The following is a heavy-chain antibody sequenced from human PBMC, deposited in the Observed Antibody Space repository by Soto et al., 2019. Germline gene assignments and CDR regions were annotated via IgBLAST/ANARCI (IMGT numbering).Heavy chain of an antibody. CDR1: GFTFTSYT. J-gene: IGHJ4*02. V-gene: IGHV3-21*06. CDR2: ISSSSDYI. CDR3: ARARVYATWLHDF. Sequence: AGGSLRLSCAASGFTFTSYTMNWVRQAPGKGLEWVSSISSSSDYIYYADSMKGRVTISRDNAKNSLFLDMISLTGEATAVDYFARARVYATWLHDFWGEGTLVTVSS. D-gene: IGHD6-13*01.